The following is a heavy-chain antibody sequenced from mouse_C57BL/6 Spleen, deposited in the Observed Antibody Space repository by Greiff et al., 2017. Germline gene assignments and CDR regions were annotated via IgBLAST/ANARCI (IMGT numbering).Heavy chain of an antibody. J-gene: IGHJ1*03. Sequence: VKLQQSGAELVRPGASVTLSCKASGYTFTDYEMHWVKQTPVHGLEWIGAIDPETGGTAYNQKFKGKAILTADKSSSTAYMELRSLTSEDSAVYYCTRGRLPTGYFDVWGTGTTVTVSS. CDR3: TRGRLPTGYFDV. CDR2: IDPETGGT. CDR1: GYTFTDYE. D-gene: IGHD2-4*01. V-gene: IGHV1-15*01.